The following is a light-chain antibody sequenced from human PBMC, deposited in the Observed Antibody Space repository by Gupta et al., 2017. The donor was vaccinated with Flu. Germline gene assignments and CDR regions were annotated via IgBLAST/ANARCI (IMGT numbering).Light chain of an antibody. J-gene: IGKJ1*01. Sequence: PSSLSASVGDRVTITCRASQPITRFLYWYQQTPGKPPKVLIYVASSLHSGVPSRFIGGGSGTEFTLTISRLEPEDFATYYCQQKNILPWTFGQGTKVEVK. CDR2: VAS. CDR1: QPITRF. CDR3: QQKNILPWT. V-gene: IGKV1-39*01.